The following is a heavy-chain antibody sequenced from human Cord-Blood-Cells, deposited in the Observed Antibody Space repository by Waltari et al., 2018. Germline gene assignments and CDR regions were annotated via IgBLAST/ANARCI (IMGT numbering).Heavy chain of an antibody. Sequence: EVQLVESGGGLVQPGGSLRRSCAASGCTFSSYWIRWVRPAPGKGLEWVSNIKQDGSEKYYVDSVKGRFTISRDNAKNSLYLQMNSLRAEDTAVYYCARAGDSIAAAGDYWGQGTLVTVSS. D-gene: IGHD6-13*01. V-gene: IGHV3-7*05. J-gene: IGHJ4*02. CDR1: GCTFSSYW. CDR3: ARAGDSIAAAGDY. CDR2: IKQDGSEK.